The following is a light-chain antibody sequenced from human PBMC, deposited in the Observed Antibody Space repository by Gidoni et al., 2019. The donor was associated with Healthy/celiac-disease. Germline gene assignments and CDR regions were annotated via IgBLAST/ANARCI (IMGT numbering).Light chain of an antibody. V-gene: IGLV3-27*01. J-gene: IGLJ3*02. Sequence: SYELTQPSSVSVSPGQTARITCSRDVLAKKYARWFQQKPGQAPVLVIYKDSERPSGIPERFSGSSSRTTVTLSISGAQVEDEADYYCYSAADNNRVFGGGTKLTVL. CDR2: KDS. CDR1: VLAKKY. CDR3: YSAADNNRV.